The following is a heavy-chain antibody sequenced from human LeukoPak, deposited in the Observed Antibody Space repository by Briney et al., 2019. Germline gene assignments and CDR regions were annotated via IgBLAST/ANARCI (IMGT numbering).Heavy chain of an antibody. CDR2: IFPNGGTT. CDR1: GFTFSSYD. CDR3: AKDQRPDSGYDIDY. J-gene: IGHJ4*02. Sequence: GGSLRLSCAASGFTFSSYDMSWVRQAPGKGLEWVSYIFPNGGTTYYADSVKGRFTISRDNSKNTLYLQMHSLRAEDTAVYYCAKDQRPDSGYDIDYWGQGTLVTVSS. D-gene: IGHD5-12*01. V-gene: IGHV3-23*01.